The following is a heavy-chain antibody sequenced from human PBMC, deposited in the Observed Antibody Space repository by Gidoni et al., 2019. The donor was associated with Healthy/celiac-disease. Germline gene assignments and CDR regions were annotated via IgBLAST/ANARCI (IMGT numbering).Heavy chain of an antibody. D-gene: IGHD6-13*01. Sequence: EVQLLESGGGLVQPGGSLRLSCAASGFTFSSYAMCWVRQAPGKGLEWVSAISGSGGRTYYADSWKGRFTIARDNSKNTLYLQMNSLRAEDTAVYYCAKLQQLAQWGRDVWGKGTTVTVSS. V-gene: IGHV3-23*01. CDR2: ISGSGGRT. CDR1: GFTFSSYA. J-gene: IGHJ6*04. CDR3: AKLQQLAQWGRDV.